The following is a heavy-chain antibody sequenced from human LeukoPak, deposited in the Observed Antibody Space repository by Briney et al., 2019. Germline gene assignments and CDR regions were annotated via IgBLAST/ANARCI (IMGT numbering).Heavy chain of an antibody. CDR2: IYSSGST. CDR1: GGSVSSGSYY. D-gene: IGHD5-18*01. Sequence: SETLSLTCTVSGGSVSSGSYYWSWIRQPPGKGLEWIGRIYSSGSTNYNPSLKSRVTMSVDTSKNQLSLTLTSVTAADTAVYYCARGYSYLLYWGQGTLVTVSS. J-gene: IGHJ4*02. V-gene: IGHV4-61*01. CDR3: ARGYSYLLY.